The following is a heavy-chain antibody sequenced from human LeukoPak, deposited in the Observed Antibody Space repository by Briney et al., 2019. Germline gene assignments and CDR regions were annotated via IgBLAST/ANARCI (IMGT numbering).Heavy chain of an antibody. J-gene: IGHJ4*02. Sequence: SETLSLTSTVSGGSISSSSYYWGWIRQPPGKGLEWIGSIYYSGSIYYNPSLKSRVTISVDTSKNQFSLKLSFVTAADTAVYYCATYANQYTGTSTPFGGWGQGTPVTVSS. D-gene: IGHD3-3*01. CDR1: GGSISSSSYY. V-gene: IGHV4-39*01. CDR3: ATYANQYTGTSTPFGG. CDR2: IYYSGSI.